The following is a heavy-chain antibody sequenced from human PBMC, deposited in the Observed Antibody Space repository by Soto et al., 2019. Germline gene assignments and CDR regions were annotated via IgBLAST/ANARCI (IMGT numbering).Heavy chain of an antibody. CDR2: ISSSGGST. D-gene: IGHD6-13*01. J-gene: IGHJ4*02. V-gene: IGHV3-64D*06. Sequence: PGGSLRLSCSASGFTFSNAAMHWVRQAPGKGLEYVSAISSSGGSTYYADSVKGRFTISRDNSKNTLYLQMSSLRVEDTAVYYCVKGYSSSWSVWFDYWGQGT. CDR1: GFTFSNAA. CDR3: VKGYSSSWSVWFDY.